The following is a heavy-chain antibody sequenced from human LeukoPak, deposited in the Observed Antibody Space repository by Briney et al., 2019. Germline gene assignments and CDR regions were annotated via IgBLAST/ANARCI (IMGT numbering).Heavy chain of an antibody. V-gene: IGHV3-33*01. CDR1: VFTFSSYR. J-gene: IGHJ4*02. D-gene: IGHD3-10*01. Sequence: GGSLRLSCAASVFTFSSYRMHWGRQAPGKGLEWVAVIWYDGSNKYYADSVKGRFTISRDNSKNTLYLQMNSLRAEDTAVYYCATSRRGFGGLWGYWGQGTLVTVSS. CDR2: IWYDGSNK. CDR3: ATSRRGFGGLWGY.